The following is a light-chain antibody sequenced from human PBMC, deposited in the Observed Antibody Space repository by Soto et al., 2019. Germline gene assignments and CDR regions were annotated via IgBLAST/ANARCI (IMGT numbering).Light chain of an antibody. Sequence: EIALTQSPGTLSLSPGERATLSCRASQSVSNNYIAWYQQKPGQAPRLLIFGSSDRATGIPDRFSGSGSGTDFTLTISRLEPEDFAVYYCHQYGSSPPYTFGQGTNLEI. J-gene: IGKJ2*01. CDR3: HQYGSSPPYT. CDR1: QSVSNNY. CDR2: GSS. V-gene: IGKV3-20*01.